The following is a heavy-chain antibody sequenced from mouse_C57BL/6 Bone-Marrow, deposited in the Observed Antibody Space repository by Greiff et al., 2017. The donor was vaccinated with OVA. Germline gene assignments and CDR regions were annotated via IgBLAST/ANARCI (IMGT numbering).Heavy chain of an antibody. D-gene: IGHD1-1*01. Sequence: LQQSGAELVRPGSSVKLSCKASYFAFMASSMHWVKQRPGHGLEWIGSFTMYSDATEYSEKFKGKATLTANTSSSTAYMELSSLTSEVSAVYYCVRGSYWFFDFWGKGTTVTVSS. CDR1: YFAFMASS. V-gene: IGHV1-49*01. J-gene: IGHJ1*03. CDR3: VRGSYWFFDF. CDR2: FTMYSDAT.